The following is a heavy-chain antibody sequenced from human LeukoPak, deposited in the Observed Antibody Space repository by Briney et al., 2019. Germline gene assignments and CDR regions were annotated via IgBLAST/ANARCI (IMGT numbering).Heavy chain of an antibody. J-gene: IGHJ4*02. Sequence: GGSLRLACAAYGFTFSSYAMSWVRQAPGKGLEWVSAISGSGGSTYYADSVKGRFTISRDNSKNTLYLQMNSLRAEDTAVYYCAKGITIFGVVIPFDYWGQRTLVTVSS. D-gene: IGHD3-3*01. CDR1: GFTFSSYA. CDR3: AKGITIFGVVIPFDY. CDR2: ISGSGGST. V-gene: IGHV3-23*01.